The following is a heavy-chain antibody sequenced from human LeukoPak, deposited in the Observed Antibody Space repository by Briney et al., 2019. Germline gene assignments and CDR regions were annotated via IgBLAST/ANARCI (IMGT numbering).Heavy chain of an antibody. CDR3: ASVRVRGVTMGPFDY. J-gene: IGHJ4*02. D-gene: IGHD3-10*01. CDR2: IIPIFGTA. V-gene: IGHV1-69*13. CDR1: GGTFSSYA. Sequence: GASVKVSCKASGGTFSSYAISWVRQAPGQGLEWMGGIIPIFGTANYAQKFQGRVTITADESTSTAYMELSSLRSEDTAVYYCASVRVRGVTMGPFDYWGQGTLVTVSS.